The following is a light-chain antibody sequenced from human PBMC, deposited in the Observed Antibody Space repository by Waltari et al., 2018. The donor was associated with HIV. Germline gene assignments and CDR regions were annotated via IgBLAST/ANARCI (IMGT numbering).Light chain of an antibody. CDR3: CSYAGSYTLV. J-gene: IGLJ2*01. Sequence: QSALTQPRSVSGSPGQSVTISCTGTSSAVGGYSYVSWYQQHPNKAPKFIIYDVSKRPSGVPDRFSGSKSGNTASLTISGLQTEDEADYYCCSYAGSYTLVFGGGTKLTAL. CDR1: SSAVGGYSY. V-gene: IGLV2-11*01. CDR2: DVS.